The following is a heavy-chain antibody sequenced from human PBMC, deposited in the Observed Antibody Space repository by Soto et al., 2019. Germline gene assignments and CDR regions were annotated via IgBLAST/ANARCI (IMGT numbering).Heavy chain of an antibody. D-gene: IGHD6-6*01. CDR1: GFTFSSYA. Sequence: PAGSLRLSCAASGFTFSSYAMHWARQAPGKGLEWVTVISIRGGDEYYAESVRGRFTISRDDSKNTLYLQMDSLRVEDTAVYYCARGTIVARQHLDYWGQGTLVTVSS. CDR3: ARGTIVARQHLDY. J-gene: IGHJ4*02. CDR2: ISIRGGDE. V-gene: IGHV3-30*03.